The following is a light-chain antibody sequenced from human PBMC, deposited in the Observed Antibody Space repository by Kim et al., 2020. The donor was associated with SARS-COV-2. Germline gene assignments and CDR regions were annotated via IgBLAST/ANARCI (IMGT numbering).Light chain of an antibody. CDR3: QQTFSVSYR. CDR1: QSIRSY. Sequence: SASVGDRVTITCRASQSIRSYLNWYQQKPGKAPKALIYASSNLQGGVPARFSGSGSGTDFILTISSLQPEDSGTYYCQQTFSVSYRFGQGTKLEI. CDR2: ASS. V-gene: IGKV1-39*01. J-gene: IGKJ2*03.